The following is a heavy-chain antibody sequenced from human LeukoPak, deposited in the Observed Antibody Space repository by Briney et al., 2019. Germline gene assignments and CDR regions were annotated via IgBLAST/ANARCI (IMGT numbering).Heavy chain of an antibody. Sequence: RTGGSLRLSCAASGFTFSRYALHWVRQAPGKGLEWVAVMSDDGVNKYHADSVKGRFTISRDNSKNTLYLQMNSLRAEDTALYYCARVLDYDSTVWAEDAFDVWGQGTMVTVSS. CDR1: GFTFSRYA. J-gene: IGHJ3*01. V-gene: IGHV3-30*04. CDR3: ARVLDYDSTVWAEDAFDV. D-gene: IGHD3-22*01. CDR2: MSDDGVNK.